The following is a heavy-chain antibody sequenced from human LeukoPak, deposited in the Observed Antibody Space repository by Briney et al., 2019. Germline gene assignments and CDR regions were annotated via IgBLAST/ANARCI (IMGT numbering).Heavy chain of an antibody. J-gene: IGHJ4*02. D-gene: IGHD3-9*01. V-gene: IGHV5-51*01. CDR2: IYPGDSDT. Sequence: GESLKISCQGSGSIFNTYWIGWVRQLPGRGLEWMGIIYPGDSDTRYSPSFQGQVTFSADKSIRTAYLQWNSLRASDTAIYYCARRAAFEEFDYWGQGTLVTVSS. CDR1: GSIFNTYW. CDR3: ARRAAFEEFDY.